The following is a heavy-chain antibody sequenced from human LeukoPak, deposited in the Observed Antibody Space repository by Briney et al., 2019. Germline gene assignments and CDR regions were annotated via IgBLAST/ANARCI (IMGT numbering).Heavy chain of an antibody. CDR2: ISYDGSNK. J-gene: IGHJ3*02. V-gene: IGHV3-30-3*01. CDR3: ARDQPYYYDSSGYGAAGAFDI. D-gene: IGHD3-22*01. Sequence: GGSLRLSCAASGFTFSSYAMHWVRQAPGKGLEWVAVISYDGSNKYYADSVKGRFTISRDNSKNTLYLQMNSLRAEDTAVYYCARDQPYYYDSSGYGAAGAFDIWGQGTMVTVSS. CDR1: GFTFSSYA.